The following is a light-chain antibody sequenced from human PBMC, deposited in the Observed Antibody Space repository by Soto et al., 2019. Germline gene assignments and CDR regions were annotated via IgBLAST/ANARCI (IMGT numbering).Light chain of an antibody. J-gene: IGKJ1*01. Sequence: EIVLIQSPATLSLSPGEGATLSCRASQSVGSYLAWYQHKPGQAPRLLIYGASTRATGIPARFSGSGSGTEFTLTISSLQPDDFATYYCQQYNSYSWTFGQGTKVDI. CDR1: QSVGSY. CDR3: QQYNSYSWT. CDR2: GAS. V-gene: IGKV3-15*01.